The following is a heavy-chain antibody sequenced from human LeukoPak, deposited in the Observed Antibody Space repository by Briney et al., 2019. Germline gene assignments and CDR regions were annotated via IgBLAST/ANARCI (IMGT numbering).Heavy chain of an antibody. CDR1: GYTFTGYY. V-gene: IGHV1-2*04. CDR2: INPNSGGT. J-gene: IGHJ4*02. CDR3: ARVMIKTPEYYSDY. Sequence: ASVKVSCKASGYTFTGYYMHWVRQAPGQGLEWMGWINPNSGGTNYAQKFQGWVTMTRDTSISTAYMELSRLRSDDTAVYYCARVMIKTPEYYSDYWGQGAPVTVSS. D-gene: IGHD3-22*01.